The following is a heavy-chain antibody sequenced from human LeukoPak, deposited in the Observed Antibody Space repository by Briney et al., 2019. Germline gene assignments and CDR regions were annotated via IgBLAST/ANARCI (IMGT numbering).Heavy chain of an antibody. D-gene: IGHD2-21*02. V-gene: IGHV4-34*01. CDR3: ARGLLEFRVTAIHPIDH. CDR1: DESVIGYY. Sequence: PSETLSLTCGLSDESVIGYYCSWIRQSPGKGLEWLGDVTHSGFTRYTPSLKSRLTISVDTSKNLFSLRLSSVTAADTGIYYCARGLLEFRVTAIHPIDHWGPGTLVTVSS. J-gene: IGHJ4*02. CDR2: VTHSGFT.